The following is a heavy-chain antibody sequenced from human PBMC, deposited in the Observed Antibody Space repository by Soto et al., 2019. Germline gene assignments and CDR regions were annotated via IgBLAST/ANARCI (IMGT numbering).Heavy chain of an antibody. Sequence: GGSLRLSCAASGFTFSSYAMSWVRQAPGKGLEWVSAISGSGGSTYYADSVKGRFTISRDNSKNTLYLQMNSLRAEDTAVYYCAKVPVLRFLGWLPPLLGMDVWGQGTTVTVSS. CDR1: GFTFSSYA. D-gene: IGHD3-3*01. V-gene: IGHV3-23*01. CDR2: ISGSGGST. J-gene: IGHJ6*02. CDR3: AKVPVLRFLGWLPPLLGMDV.